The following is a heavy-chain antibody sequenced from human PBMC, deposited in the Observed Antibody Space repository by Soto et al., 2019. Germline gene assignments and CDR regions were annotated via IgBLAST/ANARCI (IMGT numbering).Heavy chain of an antibody. CDR2: ISGSSSTT. CDR3: MRDQVTGVGPH. CDR1: GFTFSTYS. Sequence: EVQLVESGGGLVQPGGSLRLSCAASGFTFSTYSMNWVRQAPGKGLEWISYISGSSSTTHYADSVKGRFTISRDNAKNSLYLQMNGMRDEDTAVYYCMRDQVTGVGPHWGQGTTVTVSS. D-gene: IGHD2-21*02. V-gene: IGHV3-48*02. J-gene: IGHJ3*01.